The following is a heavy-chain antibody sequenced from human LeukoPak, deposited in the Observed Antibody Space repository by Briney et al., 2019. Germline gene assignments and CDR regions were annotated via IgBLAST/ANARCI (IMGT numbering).Heavy chain of an antibody. J-gene: IGHJ4*02. Sequence: SETLSLTCTVSGGSISSYYWSWIRQPPGKGLEWIAYISDIGSINYNPSLKSRITISLDTSKNQFSLKLSSVTAADTAVYYCAGHHPRNTVDFWGQGTLVTVSS. CDR3: AGHHPRNTVDF. D-gene: IGHD2/OR15-2a*01. V-gene: IGHV4-59*08. CDR1: GGSISSYY. CDR2: ISDIGSI.